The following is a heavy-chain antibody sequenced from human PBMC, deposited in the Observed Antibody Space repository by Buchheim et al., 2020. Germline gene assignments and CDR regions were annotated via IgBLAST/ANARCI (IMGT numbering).Heavy chain of an antibody. CDR3: ARDGVAEGLYFDY. V-gene: IGHV3-7*01. CDR2: INQRGAEK. D-gene: IGHD2-15*01. J-gene: IGHJ4*02. CDR1: GFTFSDFW. Sequence: EVQLVESGGGLVQPGGSLRLSCAASGFTFSDFWMNWVRQAPGKGLVWVASINQRGAEKYYVDSVKGRFTVSRDNGKNSLYLQMNNLRAEDTAVYYCARDGVAEGLYFDYWGQGTL.